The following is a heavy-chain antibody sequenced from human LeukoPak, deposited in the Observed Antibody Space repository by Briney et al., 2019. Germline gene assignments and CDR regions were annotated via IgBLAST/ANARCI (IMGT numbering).Heavy chain of an antibody. CDR2: IYYSGST. Sequence: SETLSLTCTVSGGSLSSYYWSWIRQPPGKGLEWIGHIYYSGSTNYTPSLKSRVTISVDTSKNQFSLKLSSVTAADTAVYYCAREVSSGLTGDSSGQADYWGQGTLVTVSS. V-gene: IGHV4-59*12. CDR3: AREVSSGLTGDSSGQADY. CDR1: GGSLSSYY. J-gene: IGHJ4*02. D-gene: IGHD3-22*01.